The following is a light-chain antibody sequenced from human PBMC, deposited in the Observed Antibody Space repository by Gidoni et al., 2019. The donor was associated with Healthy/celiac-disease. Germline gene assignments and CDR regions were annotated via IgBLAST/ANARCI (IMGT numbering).Light chain of an antibody. V-gene: IGKV1-5*03. CDR1: QSISSW. CDR3: QQYNSYRWT. J-gene: IGKJ1*01. CDR2: KAS. Sequence: DIQMTQSPSTLSASVGDRVTITCRASQSISSWLAWYQQKPGKAPKLLIYKASSLESGVPSRFSGRGSGTEFTRTIISLQPDDFATDYCQQYNSYRWTFGQGTKVEIK.